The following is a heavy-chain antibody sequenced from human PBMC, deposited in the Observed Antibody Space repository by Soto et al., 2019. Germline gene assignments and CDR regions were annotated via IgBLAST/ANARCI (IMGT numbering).Heavy chain of an antibody. J-gene: IGHJ4*02. CDR1: GFTFSSYA. Sequence: QVQLVESGGGVVQPGRSLRLSCAASGFTFSSYAMHWVRQAPGKGLEWVAVISYDGSNKYYADSVKGRFTISRDNSKNTLYLQMNSLRAADTALYYAASEEGGSYCVQSFDYWGQGTLVTVSS. CDR3: ASEEGGSYCVQSFDY. V-gene: IGHV3-30-3*01. CDR2: ISYDGSNK. D-gene: IGHD1-26*01.